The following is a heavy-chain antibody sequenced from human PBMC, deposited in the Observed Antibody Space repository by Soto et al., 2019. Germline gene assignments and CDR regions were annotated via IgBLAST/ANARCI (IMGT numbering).Heavy chain of an antibody. Sequence: EVQLVESGGGLVQPGGSLRLSCAASGFTFSSYSMNWVRQAPGKGLEWLSYISSSISTMHYADSVKGRFTISRDNAKNSRSLQINSLRDEDTAVYYCAIEVRDTAVADFDYWGQGTLVTVTS. D-gene: IGHD5-18*01. CDR1: GFTFSSYS. CDR3: AIEVRDTAVADFDY. J-gene: IGHJ4*02. CDR2: ISSSISTM. V-gene: IGHV3-48*02.